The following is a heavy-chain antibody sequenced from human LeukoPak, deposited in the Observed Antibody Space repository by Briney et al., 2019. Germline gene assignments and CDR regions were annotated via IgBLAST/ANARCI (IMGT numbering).Heavy chain of an antibody. CDR2: IWYDGNKK. CDR3: ARDRRTSVVTGGYFDY. J-gene: IGHJ4*02. CDR1: GFTFGSYG. D-gene: IGHD4-23*01. Sequence: GGSLRLSCAASGFTFGSYGMHWVRQAPGQGLEWVAIIWYDGNKKDYADSVKGRFTISRDNSKNTLYLQMNSLRAEDTAVYYCARDRRTSVVTGGYFDYWGQGTLVTVSS. V-gene: IGHV3-33*01.